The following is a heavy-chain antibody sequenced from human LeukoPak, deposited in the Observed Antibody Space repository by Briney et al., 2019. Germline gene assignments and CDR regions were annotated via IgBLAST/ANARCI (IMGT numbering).Heavy chain of an antibody. Sequence: GGSLRLSCAASGFTVSSNYMSWVRQAPGKGLEWVSVIYSGGSTYYADSVKGRFTISRENSKNTLYLQMNSLRAEDTAVYYCARPSRGAGLDYWGQGTLVTVSS. CDR2: IYSGGST. CDR3: ARPSRGAGLDY. CDR1: GFTVSSNY. D-gene: IGHD6-6*01. V-gene: IGHV3-53*01. J-gene: IGHJ4*02.